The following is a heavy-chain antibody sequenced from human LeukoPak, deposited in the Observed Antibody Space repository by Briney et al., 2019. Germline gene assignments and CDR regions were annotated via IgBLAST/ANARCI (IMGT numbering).Heavy chain of an antibody. J-gene: IGHJ4*02. CDR1: GFTFSSYS. V-gene: IGHV3-48*04. Sequence: GGSLRLSCAASGFTFSSYSMNWVRQAPGEGLEWVSYISSSSTIYYADSVKGRFTISRDNAKNSLYLQMNSLRAEDTAVYYCARDRGSEKEFDYWGQGTLVTVSS. CDR3: ARDRGSEKEFDY. D-gene: IGHD3-10*01. CDR2: ISSSSTI.